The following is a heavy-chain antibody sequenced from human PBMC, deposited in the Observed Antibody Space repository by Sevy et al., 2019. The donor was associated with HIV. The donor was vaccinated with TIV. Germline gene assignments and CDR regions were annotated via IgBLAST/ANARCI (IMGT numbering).Heavy chain of an antibody. J-gene: IGHJ3*02. CDR1: GFTFSSYS. CDR3: ARDRGSSSTLDAFDI. CDR2: ISGSSSYI. V-gene: IGHV3-21*01. Sequence: GGSLRLSCAASGFTFSSYSMNWVRKAPGKGLEWVSSISGSSSYIYYADSVKGRFTISRDNAKNSLYLQMNSLRAEDTAVYYCARDRGSSSTLDAFDIWGQGTMVTVSS. D-gene: IGHD6-13*01.